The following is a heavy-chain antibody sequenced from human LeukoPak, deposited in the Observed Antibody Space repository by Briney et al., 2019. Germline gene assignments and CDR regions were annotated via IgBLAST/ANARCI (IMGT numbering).Heavy chain of an antibody. V-gene: IGHV3-7*01. Sequence: PGGSLRLSCVASGFTFSNYWMTWVRQAPGKGLEWVANIKEDGSEKNYADSVKGRFTISRDNAKNSLYLQMNSLRGEDTAIYYCARARYSDFWGQGTLVTFSS. CDR2: IKEDGSEK. CDR1: GFTFSNYW. J-gene: IGHJ4*02. CDR3: ARARYSDF.